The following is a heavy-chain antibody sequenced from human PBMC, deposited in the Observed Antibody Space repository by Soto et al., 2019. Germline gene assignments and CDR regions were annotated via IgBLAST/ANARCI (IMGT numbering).Heavy chain of an antibody. CDR1: GCRFKSFV. D-gene: IGHD3-16*01. J-gene: IGHJ4*02. CDR2: TSYDGNNK. CDR3: ARWGTTGGFDL. V-gene: IGHV3-30*19. Sequence: QVQLVESGGGVVQPGASLRLSCAASGCRFKSFVMHWVRQAPGKGLEWVAFTSYDGNNKDYGDSVKGRFTVSRDNSQNTLHLQMDFLRPEDTALYYCARWGTTGGFDLWGQGTLVSVS.